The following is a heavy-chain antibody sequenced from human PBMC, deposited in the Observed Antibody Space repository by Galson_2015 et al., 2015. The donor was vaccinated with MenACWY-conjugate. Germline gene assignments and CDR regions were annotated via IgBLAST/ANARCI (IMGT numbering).Heavy chain of an antibody. V-gene: IGHV3-30*03. CDR3: ARDQGLARLAYYYYDMDV. Sequence: SLRLSCAASGFTFSSYGMHWVRQAPGKGLEWVAVISYDGSNKYYADSVKGRFTISRDNAKNSLYLQMNSLRDEDTAVYYCARDQGLARLAYYYYDMDVWGQGTTVTVSS. CDR2: ISYDGSNK. J-gene: IGHJ6*02. D-gene: IGHD6-6*01. CDR1: GFTFSSYG.